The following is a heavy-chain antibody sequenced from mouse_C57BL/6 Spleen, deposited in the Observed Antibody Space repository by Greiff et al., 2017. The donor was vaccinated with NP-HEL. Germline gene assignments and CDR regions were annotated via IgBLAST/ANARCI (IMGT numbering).Heavy chain of an antibody. CDR2: IYPGSGST. CDR3: ARGGYGSSYYYAMDY. CDR1: GYTFTSYW. J-gene: IGHJ4*01. V-gene: IGHV1-55*01. Sequence: VQLQQPGAELVKPGASVKMSCKASGYTFTSYWITWVKQRPGQGLEWIGDIYPGSGSTNYNEKFKSKATLTVDTSSSTAYMQLSSLTSEDSAVYYCARGGYGSSYYYAMDYWGQGTSVTVSS. D-gene: IGHD1-1*01.